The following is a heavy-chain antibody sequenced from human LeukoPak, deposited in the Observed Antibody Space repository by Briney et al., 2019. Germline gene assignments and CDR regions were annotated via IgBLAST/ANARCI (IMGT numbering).Heavy chain of an antibody. Sequence: GGSLRLSCAASGFTFSSYWMSWVRQAPGKGLEWVANIKQDGSEKYYVDSVKGRFTISRDNAKNSLYLQMNSLRAEDTAVYYCARDRVHYYASGSYPHDYWGQGTLVTVSS. D-gene: IGHD3-10*01. CDR2: IKQDGSEK. V-gene: IGHV3-7*01. J-gene: IGHJ4*02. CDR1: GFTFSSYW. CDR3: ARDRVHYYASGSYPHDY.